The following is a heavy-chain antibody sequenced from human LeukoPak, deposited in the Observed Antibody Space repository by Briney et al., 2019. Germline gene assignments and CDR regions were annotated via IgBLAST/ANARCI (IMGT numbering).Heavy chain of an antibody. CDR2: INPSGGSK. V-gene: IGHV1-46*01. Sequence: ASVKLSCKASGYTFTSYYMHWVRQAPGQGLEWMGIINPSGGSKSYAQKFQGRVTMTRDMSTSTVYMELSSLRSEDTAVYYCARDLSNSTYYYYYMDVWGKGTTVTVSS. CDR1: GYTFTSYY. J-gene: IGHJ6*03. D-gene: IGHD4-11*01. CDR3: ARDLSNSTYYYYYMDV.